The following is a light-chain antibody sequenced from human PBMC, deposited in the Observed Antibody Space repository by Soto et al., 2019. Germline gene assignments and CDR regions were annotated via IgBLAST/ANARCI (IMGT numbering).Light chain of an antibody. CDR1: QGISSY. J-gene: IGKJ1*01. V-gene: IGKV1-9*01. CDR3: QEYNNYWT. Sequence: IQLTQSPSSLSASVGDRVTIACRASQGISSYLAWYQQKPGKAPQLLIYAASTLESGVPSRFSASGSGTEFTLTISSLHPDDFATYYCQEYNNYWTFGQGTKVDIK. CDR2: AAS.